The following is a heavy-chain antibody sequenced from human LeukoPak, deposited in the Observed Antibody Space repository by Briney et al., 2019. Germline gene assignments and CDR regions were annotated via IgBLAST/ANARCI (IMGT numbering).Heavy chain of an antibody. CDR1: GGSISTSAYY. D-gene: IGHD2-2*02. CDR3: ASPFIVVPAAIP. CDR2: IYYSGNT. V-gene: IGHV4-39*01. J-gene: IGHJ5*02. Sequence: SETLSLTCIVSGGSISTSAYYWGWIRQPPGEGLQWIGSIYYSGNTYYNSSLKSRVTISVDTSTSQFSLRLSSVTAADTAVYYCASPFIVVPAAIPWGQGTLVTVSS.